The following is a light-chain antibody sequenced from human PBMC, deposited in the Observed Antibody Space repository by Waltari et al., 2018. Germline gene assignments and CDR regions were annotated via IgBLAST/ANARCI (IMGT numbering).Light chain of an antibody. CDR2: DVS. CDR3: ASYRGRNIRV. Sequence: QSALTQPASVFGSPGQSITITCSGSSSDIGAYDLVSWYQQHPGKAPKLMTYDVSKRPSGVSDRFSCSKSGNTASLTSSGLQAEDEADYYCASYRGRNIRVFGTGTMVTVL. V-gene: IGLV2-14*01. J-gene: IGLJ1*01. CDR1: SSDIGAYDL.